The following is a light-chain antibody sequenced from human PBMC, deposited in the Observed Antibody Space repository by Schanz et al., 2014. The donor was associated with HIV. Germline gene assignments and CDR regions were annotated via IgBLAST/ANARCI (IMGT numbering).Light chain of an antibody. CDR1: SSNIGSNY. CDR2: RNN. J-gene: IGLJ2*01. Sequence: QSVLTQPPSASGTPGQRVTISCSGSSSNIGSNYVYWYQQLPGTAPKLLIYRNNQRPSGVPDRFSGSKSGTSASLAISGLRSEDEADYYCQSFDRGMRGLIFGGGTKLTVL. V-gene: IGLV1-47*01. CDR3: QSFDRGMRGLI.